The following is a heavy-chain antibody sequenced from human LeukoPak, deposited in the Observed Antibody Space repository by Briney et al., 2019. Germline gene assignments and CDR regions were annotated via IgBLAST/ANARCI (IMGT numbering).Heavy chain of an antibody. CDR1: GFTFSDYY. CDR3: AWGGIAAFDS. D-gene: IGHD2-21*01. J-gene: IGHJ4*02. Sequence: GGSLRLSCAASGFTFSDYYMSWIRQAPGKGLEWVAYISSSGNTRYYADSVKGRFTISRDNAKNSLYLQMNSLRAEDPAGYYCAWGGIAAFDSWGQGTLVTVSS. CDR2: ISSSGNTR. V-gene: IGHV3-11*04.